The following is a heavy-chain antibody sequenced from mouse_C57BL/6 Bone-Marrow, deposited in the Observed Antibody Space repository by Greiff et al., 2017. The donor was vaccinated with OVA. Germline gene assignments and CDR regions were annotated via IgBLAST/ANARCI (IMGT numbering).Heavy chain of an antibody. Sequence: VQLQQSGAELVKPGASVKMSCKASGYTFTSYWITWVKQRPGHGLEWIGDIYPGSGSTNYNEKFKSKATLTVDTSSSTAYMQLSSLTSEDSAVYYCARRGYSNYVAWFAYWGQGTLVTVSA. CDR3: ARRGYSNYVAWFAY. CDR2: IYPGSGST. J-gene: IGHJ3*01. D-gene: IGHD2-5*01. CDR1: GYTFTSYW. V-gene: IGHV1-55*01.